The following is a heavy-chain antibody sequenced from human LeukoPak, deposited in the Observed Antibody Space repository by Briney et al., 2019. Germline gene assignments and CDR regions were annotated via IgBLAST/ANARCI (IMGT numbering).Heavy chain of an antibody. CDR1: GFTFSSYA. Sequence: GGSLRLSCAASGFTFSSYAMSWVRQAPGKGLEWVSAISGSGGSTYYADSVKGRFTISRDNSKNTLYLQMNSLRAEDTAVYYCAKEGYCYDSSGYLQEYFQHWGQGTLVTVSS. J-gene: IGHJ1*01. V-gene: IGHV3-23*01. CDR2: ISGSGGST. CDR3: AKEGYCYDSSGYLQEYFQH. D-gene: IGHD3-22*01.